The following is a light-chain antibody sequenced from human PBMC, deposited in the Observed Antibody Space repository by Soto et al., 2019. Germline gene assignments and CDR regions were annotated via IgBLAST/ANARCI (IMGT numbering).Light chain of an antibody. CDR3: QPYNNWPPDRT. CDR2: GAS. Sequence: EIVMTQSPATLSVSPGARDTLSCSARQSVSSNLAWYQQKPGQAPRLLIYGASTRATGIPARFSGSGPGTECPLTISSLQYEDFAIYLCQPYNNWPPDRTFGQGTKVEI. CDR1: QSVSSN. V-gene: IGKV3-15*01. J-gene: IGKJ1*01.